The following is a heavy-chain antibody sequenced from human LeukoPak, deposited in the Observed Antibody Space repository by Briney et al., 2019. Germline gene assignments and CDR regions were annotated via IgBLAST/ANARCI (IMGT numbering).Heavy chain of an antibody. CDR3: ARGGLAYCGGDCPSDAFDI. J-gene: IGHJ3*02. V-gene: IGHV4-59*01. Sequence: SETLSLTCTVSGGSISSYYWSWIRQPPGKGLEWIGYIYYSGSTNYNPSLKSRVTISVDTSKNQFSLKLSSVNAADTAVYYCARGGLAYCGGDCPSDAFDIWGQGTMVTVSS. D-gene: IGHD2-21*02. CDR1: GGSISSYY. CDR2: IYYSGST.